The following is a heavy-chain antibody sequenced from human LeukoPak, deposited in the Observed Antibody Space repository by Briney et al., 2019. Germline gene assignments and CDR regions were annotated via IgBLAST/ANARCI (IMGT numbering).Heavy chain of an antibody. J-gene: IGHJ6*02. V-gene: IGHV4-39*07. CDR1: GGSISSNGYY. CDR2: IYYSGTT. D-gene: IGHD2-8*01. Sequence: PSETLSLTCTVSGGSISSNGYYWGWIRQPPGKGLEWIGSIYYSGTTFDNPSLKSRVTISVDTSKNQFSLKLSSVTAADTAVYYCARVEPHTSGADSYYGMDVWGQGTTVTVSS. CDR3: ARVEPHTSGADSYYGMDV.